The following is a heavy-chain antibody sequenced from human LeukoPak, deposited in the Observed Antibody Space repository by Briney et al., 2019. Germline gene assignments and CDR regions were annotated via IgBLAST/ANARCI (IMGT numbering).Heavy chain of an antibody. CDR3: AKDPMRIGSKWEPYFDY. Sequence: GGSLRLSCAASGFTFSSYGMHWVRQAPGKGLEWVAFIRYDGSNKYYADSVKGRFTISRDNSKNTLYLQMNSLRAEDTAVYYCAKDPMRIGSKWEPYFDYWGQGTLVTVSS. D-gene: IGHD1-26*01. J-gene: IGHJ4*02. CDR2: IRYDGSNK. V-gene: IGHV3-30*02. CDR1: GFTFSSYG.